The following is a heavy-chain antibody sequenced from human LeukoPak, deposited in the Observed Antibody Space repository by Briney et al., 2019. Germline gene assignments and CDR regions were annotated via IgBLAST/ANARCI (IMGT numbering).Heavy chain of an antibody. CDR1: GFTFSSYA. D-gene: IGHD6-13*01. V-gene: IGHV3-23*01. CDR3: AKRQQLVRYYYYGMDV. CDR2: ISGSGGST. J-gene: IGHJ6*02. Sequence: GGSLRLSCAASGFTFSSYAMSWVRQAPGKGLEWVSAISGSGGSTYYADSVKGRFTISRDNSKNTLYLQMNSLRAEDTAVYYCAKRQQLVRYYYYGMDVWGQGTTVTVSS.